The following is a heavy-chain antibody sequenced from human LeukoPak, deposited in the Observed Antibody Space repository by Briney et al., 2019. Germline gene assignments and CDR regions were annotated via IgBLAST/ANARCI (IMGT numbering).Heavy chain of an antibody. D-gene: IGHD6-13*01. CDR3: ARVGAAAGPYYFDY. CDR1: EYAFTSYA. CDR2: INAGNGNA. J-gene: IGHJ4*02. V-gene: IGHV1-3*01. Sequence: ASVKVSCKASEYAFTSYAMHWVRQAPGQRLEWMGWINAGNGNAKYSQKFQGRVTITRDTSASTAYMELSSLRSEDTAVYYCARVGAAAGPYYFDYWGQGALVTVSS.